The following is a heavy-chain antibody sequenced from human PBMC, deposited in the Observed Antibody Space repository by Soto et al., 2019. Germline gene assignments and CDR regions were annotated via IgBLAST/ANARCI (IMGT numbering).Heavy chain of an antibody. D-gene: IGHD2-2*01. V-gene: IGHV6-1*01. J-gene: IGHJ5*02. CDR3: ARLAVVPAASREPGLGWFDP. CDR2: TYYRSKWYN. CDR1: GDSVSSNSAA. Sequence: SQTLSLTCAISGDSVSSNSAAWNWIRQSPSRGLEWLGRTYYRSKWYNDYAVSVKSRITINPDTSKNQFSLQLNSVTPEDTAVYYCARLAVVPAASREPGLGWFDPWGQGTLVTVSS.